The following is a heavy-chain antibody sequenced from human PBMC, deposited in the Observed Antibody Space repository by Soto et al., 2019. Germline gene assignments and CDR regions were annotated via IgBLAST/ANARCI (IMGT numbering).Heavy chain of an antibody. J-gene: IGHJ4*02. Sequence: EVQLLESGGGLVQPGGSLRLSCAASGLTFSSYAMNWVRQAPGKGLECVSAISGSGGRTYYGDSVKGRFTISRDNSKNTLYLQMNSLRAEDTAVYYCAKLRGFTYGSEDYWGQGTLVTVSS. CDR1: GLTFSSYA. CDR2: ISGSGGRT. CDR3: AKLRGFTYGSEDY. D-gene: IGHD5-18*01. V-gene: IGHV3-23*01.